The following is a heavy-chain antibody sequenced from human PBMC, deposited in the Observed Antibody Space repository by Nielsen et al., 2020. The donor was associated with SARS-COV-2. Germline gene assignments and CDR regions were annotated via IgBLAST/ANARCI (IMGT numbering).Heavy chain of an antibody. CDR3: ARDGTVGATGLDY. CDR2: ITHDGSYR. D-gene: IGHD1-26*01. J-gene: IGHJ4*02. Sequence: GGSLRLSCAASGFTFSTYGMHWVRQAPGKGLEWVAVITHDGSYRYYADSVKGRFTISRDNSKNTLYLQMNSLRAEDTAVYYCARDGTVGATGLDYWGQGTLVTVSS. CDR1: GFTFSTYG. V-gene: IGHV3-30*03.